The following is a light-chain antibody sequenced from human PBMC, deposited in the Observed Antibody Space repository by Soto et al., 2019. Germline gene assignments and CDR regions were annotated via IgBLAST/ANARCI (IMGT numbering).Light chain of an antibody. CDR3: QQYGSSPPIT. V-gene: IGKV3-20*01. J-gene: IGKJ5*01. CDR2: DST. Sequence: THCPHSLSASFGYRFTITCRSSQSIHTSLAWYQQKSGKPPRLVIYDSTLRANGVPDRFGGSRSGTDFTLTISRLEPEDFAVYYCQQYGSSPPITFGQGTRLEI. CDR1: QSIHTS.